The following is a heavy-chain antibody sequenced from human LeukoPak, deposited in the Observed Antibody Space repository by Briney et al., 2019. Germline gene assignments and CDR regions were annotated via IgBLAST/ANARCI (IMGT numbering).Heavy chain of an antibody. Sequence: SETLSLTCTVSGGSISTTTYYWAWIRQSPGKGLEWIGSIYNSVNTYYNPSLKSRVTISVDTSENHFSLKLSSVTDADTAVYYCASYSYDSSGYSELDDWGQGTLVTVSA. CDR3: ASYSYDSSGYSELDD. J-gene: IGHJ4*02. D-gene: IGHD3-22*01. CDR1: GGSISTTTYY. V-gene: IGHV4-39*02. CDR2: IYNSVNT.